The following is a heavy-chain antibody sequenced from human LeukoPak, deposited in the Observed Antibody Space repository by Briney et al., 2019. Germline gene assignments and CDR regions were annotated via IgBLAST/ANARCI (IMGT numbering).Heavy chain of an antibody. V-gene: IGHV3-21*01. Sequence: PGGSLRLSCAASRFTFSSYSMNWVRQAPGKGLEWVSSISSSSSYIYYADSVKGRFTISRDNAKNSLYLQMNSLRAEDTAVYYCARLLSPYSSPNWFDPWGQGTLVTVSS. CDR1: RFTFSSYS. CDR3: ARLLSPYSSPNWFDP. CDR2: ISSSSSYI. J-gene: IGHJ5*02. D-gene: IGHD6-13*01.